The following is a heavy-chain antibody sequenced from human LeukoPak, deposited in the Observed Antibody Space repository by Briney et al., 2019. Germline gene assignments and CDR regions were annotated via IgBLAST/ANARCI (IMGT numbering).Heavy chain of an antibody. CDR1: GFTLSNYW. CDR3: AKDGTTQTTNYFYAMDV. CDR2: VSNDGSST. J-gene: IGHJ6*02. D-gene: IGHD1-7*01. V-gene: IGHV3-74*01. Sequence: GGSLRLSCAASGFTLSNYWMHWVRQGPGKGLVWVSRVSNDGSSTAYADSVRGRFTISRDNAKNTLYLQMNSLRAEDTATYYCAKDGTTQTTNYFYAMDVWGQGTTVTVSS.